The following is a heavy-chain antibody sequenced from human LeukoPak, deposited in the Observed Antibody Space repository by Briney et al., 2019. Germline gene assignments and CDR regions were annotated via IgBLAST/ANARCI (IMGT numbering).Heavy chain of an antibody. CDR2: LYPSGST. Sequence: PSETLSLTRTVSSCSSYSYYWRRIRQPAGKGLEWIGRLYPSGSTTYNPSLESRVTISVDKSKNQVSLRLTSGTAADTAGYCCARDHDSSGSFVSVYWGQGTLVTVSS. CDR3: ARDHDSSGSFVSVY. J-gene: IGHJ4*02. V-gene: IGHV4-4*07. D-gene: IGHD6-19*01. CDR1: SCSSYSYY.